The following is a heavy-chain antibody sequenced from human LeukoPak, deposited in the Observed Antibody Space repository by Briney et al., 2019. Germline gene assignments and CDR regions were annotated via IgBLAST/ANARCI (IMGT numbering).Heavy chain of an antibody. D-gene: IGHD6-13*01. J-gene: IGHJ4*02. V-gene: IGHV3-33*01. Sequence: GGSLRLSCAASGFAFSSYGMHWVRQAPGKGLEWVAVIWYDGSNKYYADSVKGRFTTSRDNSKNTLYLQMNSLRAEDTAVYYCASEAGTGLYYFDYWGQGTLVTVSS. CDR1: GFAFSSYG. CDR2: IWYDGSNK. CDR3: ASEAGTGLYYFDY.